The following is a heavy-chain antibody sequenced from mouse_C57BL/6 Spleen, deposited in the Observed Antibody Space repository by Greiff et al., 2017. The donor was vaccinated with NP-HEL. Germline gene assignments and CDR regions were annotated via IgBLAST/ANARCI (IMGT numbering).Heavy chain of an antibody. CDR1: GYTFTSYG. CDR2: IYPRSGNT. D-gene: IGHD3-2*02. Sequence: VQLQQSGAELARPGASVKLSCKASGYTFTSYGISWVKQRTGQGLEWIGEIYPRSGNTYYNEKFKGKATLTADKSSSTAYMELRSLTSEDSAVYVCARGRDSSGYYAMDYWGQGTSVTVSS. J-gene: IGHJ4*01. V-gene: IGHV1-81*01. CDR3: ARGRDSSGYYAMDY.